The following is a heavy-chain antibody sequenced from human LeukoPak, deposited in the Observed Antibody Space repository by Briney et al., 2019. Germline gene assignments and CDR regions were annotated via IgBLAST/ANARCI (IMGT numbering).Heavy chain of an antibody. CDR1: GYSISSGYY. CDR3: ARVGAHDFDY. CDR2: IYHSGST. J-gene: IGHJ4*02. V-gene: IGHV4-38-2*01. D-gene: IGHD1-26*01. Sequence: PETLSLTCAVSGYSISSGYYWGWIRQPPGKGLEWIGSIYHSGSTYYNPSLKSRVTISVDTSKNQFSLKLSSVTAADTAVYYCARVGAHDFDYWGQGTLVTVSS.